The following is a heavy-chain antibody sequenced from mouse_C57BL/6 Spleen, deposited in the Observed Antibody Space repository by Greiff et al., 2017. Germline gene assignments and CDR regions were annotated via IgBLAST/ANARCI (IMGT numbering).Heavy chain of an antibody. CDR1: GFTFSSYG. CDR3: AGDYGGSYDYFDY. J-gene: IGHJ2*01. V-gene: IGHV5-6*02. D-gene: IGHD1-1*01. CDR2: ISSGGSYT. Sequence: DVKLVESGGDLVKPGGSLKLSCAASGFTFSSYGMSWVRQTPDKRLEWVATISSGGSYTYYPDSVKGRFTISRDNAKNTLYLQMSSLKSEETAMYYCAGDYGGSYDYFDYWGQGTTLTVSS.